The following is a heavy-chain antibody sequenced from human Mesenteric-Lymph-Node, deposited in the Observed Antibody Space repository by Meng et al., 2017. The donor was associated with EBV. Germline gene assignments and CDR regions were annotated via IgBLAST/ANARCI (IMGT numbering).Heavy chain of an antibody. CDR2: ISAGGTRT. J-gene: IGHJ4*02. D-gene: IGHD3-22*01. CDR3: AREYVTMIVAGGFDY. CDR1: GFTFVSYA. Sequence: VVLWGVGGGLPPPGGSLGFSCLASGFTFVSYAMSWVRQAPGRGLECVSGISAGGTRTNYADSVKGRFTISRDNAKNSLYLQMNSLRAEDTAVYYCAREYVTMIVAGGFDYWGQGTLVTVSS. V-gene: IGHV3-23*01.